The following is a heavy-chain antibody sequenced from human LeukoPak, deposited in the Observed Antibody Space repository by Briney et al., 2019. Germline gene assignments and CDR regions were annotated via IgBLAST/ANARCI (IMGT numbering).Heavy chain of an antibody. J-gene: IGHJ5*02. D-gene: IGHD3-10*01. Sequence: SGTLSLTRAVSGGSISSSNWWSWVRQPPGKGLEWIGEIYHSGGTNYSPSLKSRVTISVDKSKNQFSLKLSSVTAADTAVYYCARDGTGSGSYYNWFDPWGQGTLVTVSS. V-gene: IGHV4-4*02. CDR2: IYHSGGT. CDR3: ARDGTGSGSYYNWFDP. CDR1: GGSISSSNW.